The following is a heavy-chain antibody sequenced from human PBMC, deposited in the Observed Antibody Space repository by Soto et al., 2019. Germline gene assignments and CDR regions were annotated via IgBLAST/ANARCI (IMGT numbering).Heavy chain of an antibody. CDR1: GYTFTTYA. D-gene: IGHD2-21*01. Sequence: ASVKVSFKASGYTFTTYAMHWVRQAPGQRLEWMGWINAGNGNTKYSQKFQGRVTITRDTSATTAYMELSSLRSEDTAVYYCARDLFTYCGGDCFLDYWGQGTLVTVSS. J-gene: IGHJ4*02. V-gene: IGHV1-3*01. CDR2: INAGNGNT. CDR3: ARDLFTYCGGDCFLDY.